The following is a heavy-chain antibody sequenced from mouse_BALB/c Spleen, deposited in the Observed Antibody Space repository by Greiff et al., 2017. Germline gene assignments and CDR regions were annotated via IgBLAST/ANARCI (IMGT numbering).Heavy chain of an antibody. V-gene: IGHV2-2*01. J-gene: IGHJ4*01. CDR1: GFSLTSYG. Sequence: VQLQQSGPGLVQPSQSLSITCTASGFSLTSYGVHWVRQSPGKGLEWLGVIWSGGSTDYNAAFISRLSISKDNSKSQVFFKMNSLQAYDTAIYYCSRGIPSYAMDYWGQGTSVTVSS. CDR3: SRGIPSYAMDY. CDR2: IWSGGST.